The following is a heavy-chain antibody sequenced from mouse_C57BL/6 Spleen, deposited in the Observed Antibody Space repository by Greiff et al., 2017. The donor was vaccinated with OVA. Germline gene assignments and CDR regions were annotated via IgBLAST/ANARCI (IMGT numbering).Heavy chain of an antibody. CDR3: ARHVYYDYDGCAY. V-gene: IGHV5-12*01. J-gene: IGHJ3*01. D-gene: IGHD2-4*01. CDR1: GFTFSDYY. CDR2: ISNGGGST. Sequence: EVQLVESGGGLVQPGGSLKLSCAASGFTFSDYYMYWVRQTPEKRLEWVAYISNGGGSTYYPDTVKGRFTISRDNAKNTLYLQMSRLKSEDTAMYYCARHVYYDYDGCAYWGQGTLVTVSA.